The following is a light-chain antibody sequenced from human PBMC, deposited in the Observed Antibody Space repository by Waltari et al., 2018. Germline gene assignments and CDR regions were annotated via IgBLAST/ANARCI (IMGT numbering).Light chain of an antibody. CDR2: DAS. V-gene: IGKV3D-15*01. CDR3: QQYDSWPPLFT. CDR1: QRIGNN. Sequence: EIVMTQSPDTLSVSQGDSATLSCRASQRIGNNLAWYQRKPGQSPRLLIYDASTRATGIPARFSGSGSGTEFTLTISSLQSEDFAIYYCQQYDSWPPLFTFGPGTRVDI. J-gene: IGKJ3*01.